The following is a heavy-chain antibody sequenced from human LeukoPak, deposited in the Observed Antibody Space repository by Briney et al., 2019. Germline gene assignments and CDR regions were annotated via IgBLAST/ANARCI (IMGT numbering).Heavy chain of an antibody. D-gene: IGHD5-18*01. Sequence: PSETLSLTCTVSGGSISSSSYYWGWIRQPPGKGLEWIGSIYYSGSTYYNPSLKSRVTISVDTSKNQFSLKLSSATAADTAVYCCASQVDTAMVTGWFDPWGQGTLVTVSS. CDR3: ASQVDTAMVTGWFDP. J-gene: IGHJ5*02. CDR2: IYYSGST. CDR1: GGSISSSSYY. V-gene: IGHV4-39*01.